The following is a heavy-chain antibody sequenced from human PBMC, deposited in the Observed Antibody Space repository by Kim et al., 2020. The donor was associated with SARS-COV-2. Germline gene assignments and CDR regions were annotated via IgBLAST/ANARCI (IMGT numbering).Heavy chain of an antibody. Sequence: ETLSLTCTVSGGSLSSCSYYWGLIPQPPWNGLECNGTASCIWNTYSTPSLNSRVNISLDTSKNQFSLKLGSVTAADTAGDYCARPPRYSRGWYF. J-gene: IGHJ2*01. V-gene: IGHV4-39*01. CDR1: GGSLSSCSYY. D-gene: IGHD6-13*01. CDR2: ASCIWNT. CDR3: ARPPRYSRGWYF.